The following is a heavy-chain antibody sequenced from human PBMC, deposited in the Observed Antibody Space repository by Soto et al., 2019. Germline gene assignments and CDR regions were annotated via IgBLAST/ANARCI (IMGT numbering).Heavy chain of an antibody. J-gene: IGHJ4*02. V-gene: IGHV1-18*01. CDR3: AREVEGPYSPADF. CDR2: VSSYNGNT. CDR1: GYTFTDHG. D-gene: IGHD2-21*01. Sequence: ASVRVSCKTSGYTFTDHGIDWVGQAGGQGREWVGWVSSYNGNTNYAYNLKDRVIMTTDASTSTAYMELRGLRSDDTAVYYCAREVEGPYSPADFWAQGTPVTVSS.